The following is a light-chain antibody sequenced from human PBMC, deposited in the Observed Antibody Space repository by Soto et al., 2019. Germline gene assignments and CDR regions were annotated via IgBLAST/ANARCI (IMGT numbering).Light chain of an antibody. CDR2: ENN. V-gene: IGLV1-51*02. CDR3: GTWDSSLSARGV. Sequence: QSALTQPPSVSAAPGQKVTISCSGSSSNIGNNYVSWYQQLPGTAPKLLIYENNKRPSGIPDRFSGSKSGTSATLGITGLQTGDEADYYCGTWDSSLSARGVFGTGTKLTVL. J-gene: IGLJ1*01. CDR1: SSNIGNNY.